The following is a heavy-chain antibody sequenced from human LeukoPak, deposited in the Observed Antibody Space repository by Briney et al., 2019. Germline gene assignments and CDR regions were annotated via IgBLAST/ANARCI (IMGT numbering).Heavy chain of an antibody. CDR1: GFTFSDYY. J-gene: IGHJ4*02. CDR3: AIQPRRRIMITFGGVIGDY. D-gene: IGHD3-16*02. CDR2: ISSSGSTI. Sequence: PGGSLRLSCAASGFTFSDYYMSWIRQAPGKGLEWVSYISSSGSTIYYADSVKGRFTISRDNAKNSLYLQMNSLRAEDTAVYYCAIQPRRRIMITFGGVIGDYWGQGTLVTVSS. V-gene: IGHV3-11*01.